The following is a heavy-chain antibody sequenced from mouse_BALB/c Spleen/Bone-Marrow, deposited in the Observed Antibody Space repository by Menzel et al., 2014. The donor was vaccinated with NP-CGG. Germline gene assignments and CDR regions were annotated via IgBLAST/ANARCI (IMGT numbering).Heavy chain of an antibody. CDR2: INSNGGST. Sequence: EVQLQESGGGLVKLGGSLKPSCAASGFTFSSYYMSWVRQTPEKRLELVAAINSNGGSTYYPDTVKGRFTISRDNAKNTLYLQMSSLKSEDTALYYCARHGSSYAMDYWGQGTSVTVSS. D-gene: IGHD1-1*01. J-gene: IGHJ4*01. CDR3: ARHGSSYAMDY. CDR1: GFTFSSYY. V-gene: IGHV5-6-2*01.